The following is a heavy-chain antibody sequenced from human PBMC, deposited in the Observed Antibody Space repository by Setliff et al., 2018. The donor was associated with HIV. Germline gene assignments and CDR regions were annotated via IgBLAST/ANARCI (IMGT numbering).Heavy chain of an antibody. J-gene: IGHJ4*02. CDR3: VTDIESHPYYNLDY. Sequence: GGSLRLSCAASGFTFSSYGMNWVRQAPGKGLEWVAVMSYDGSNKYYADSVKGRFTISRDNSKNTLYLQMNSLRAEDTAVYYCVTDIESHPYYNLDYWGQGTLVTVSS. CDR2: MSYDGSNK. D-gene: IGHD3-10*01. V-gene: IGHV3-30*03. CDR1: GFTFSSYG.